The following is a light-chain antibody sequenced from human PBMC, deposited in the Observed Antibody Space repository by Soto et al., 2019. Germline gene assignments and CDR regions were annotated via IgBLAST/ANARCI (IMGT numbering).Light chain of an antibody. CDR2: DVS. CDR1: ESVSGNY. V-gene: IGKV3-11*01. J-gene: IGKJ1*01. CDR3: QQRSNWPRT. Sequence: EVVLSHAPGTLSSSKGETATLSCRASESVSGNYLAWYQQKLGQAPRLLIYDVSNRATGIPARFSGSGSGTDFTLTISSLEPEDFAVYYCQQRSNWPRTFGQGTNVDIK.